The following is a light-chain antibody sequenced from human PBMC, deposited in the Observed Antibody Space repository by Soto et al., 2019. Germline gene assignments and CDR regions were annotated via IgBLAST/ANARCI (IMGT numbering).Light chain of an antibody. CDR3: QQYNNWPQT. V-gene: IGKV3-15*01. CDR2: GAS. CDR1: QSVSSN. J-gene: IGKJ1*01. Sequence: EIVMPQSPATLSVSPGERATLSCRASQSVSSNLAWYQQKPGQAPRLLIYGASTRATGIPARFSGSGSGTEVTLTISRLQSEDFAVYYCQQYNNWPQTFGQGTKVEIK.